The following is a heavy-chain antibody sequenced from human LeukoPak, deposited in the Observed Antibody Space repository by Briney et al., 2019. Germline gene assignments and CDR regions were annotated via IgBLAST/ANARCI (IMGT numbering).Heavy chain of an antibody. D-gene: IGHD2-21*02. CDR1: GFTFSTYA. CDR2: ISGSGGSA. V-gene: IGHV3-23*01. J-gene: IGHJ6*03. CDR3: AKDAKKFQVTPTRDYMDV. Sequence: PGGSLRLSCAASGFTFSTYAMSWVRQAPGEGLECVSVISGSGGSAFYADSVKGRFTISRDNSKNTLYLQMSSLRAEDTAVYYCAKDAKKFQVTPTRDYMDVWGKGTTVTVSS.